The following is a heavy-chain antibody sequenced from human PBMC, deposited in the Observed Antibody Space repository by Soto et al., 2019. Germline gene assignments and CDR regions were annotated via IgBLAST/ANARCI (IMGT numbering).Heavy chain of an antibody. V-gene: IGHV4-59*01. CDR1: GGSISSYY. Sequence: SETLSLTCTVSGGSISSYYWSWIRQPPGKGLEWIGYIYYSGSTNYNPSLKSRVTISVDTSKNQFSLKLSSVTAADTAVYYCAREREREFDPDSSGYYYYYGMDVWGQGTTVTVSS. CDR3: AREREREFDPDSSGYYYYYGMDV. D-gene: IGHD3-22*01. J-gene: IGHJ6*02. CDR2: IYYSGST.